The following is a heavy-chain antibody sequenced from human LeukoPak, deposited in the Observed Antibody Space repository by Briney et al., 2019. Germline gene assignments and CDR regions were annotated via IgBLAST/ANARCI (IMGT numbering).Heavy chain of an antibody. CDR1: GFTFSSYS. Sequence: KAGGSLRLSCAASGFTFSSYSINWVRQAPGKGLEWVSSISSSSSYIYYADSVKGRFTISRDNAKNSLYLQMNSLRAEDTAVYYCAGGGIAAAGTDNWFDPWGQGTLVTVSS. CDR3: AGGGIAAAGTDNWFDP. CDR2: ISSSSSYI. V-gene: IGHV3-21*01. J-gene: IGHJ5*02. D-gene: IGHD6-13*01.